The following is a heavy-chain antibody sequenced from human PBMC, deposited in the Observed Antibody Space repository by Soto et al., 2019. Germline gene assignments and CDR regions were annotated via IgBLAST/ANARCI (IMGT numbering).Heavy chain of an antibody. Sequence: GGSLRLSCTASGFTLSNYWMHWVRQAPGKGLVWVSRINSDGSTTNYADSVKGRFTISRDNAKNTLYLEMNSLRAEDTAVYYCANFYSGSYSTYWGQGTLVTVSS. D-gene: IGHD1-26*01. J-gene: IGHJ4*02. CDR2: INSDGSTT. V-gene: IGHV3-74*01. CDR1: GFTLSNYW. CDR3: ANFYSGSYSTY.